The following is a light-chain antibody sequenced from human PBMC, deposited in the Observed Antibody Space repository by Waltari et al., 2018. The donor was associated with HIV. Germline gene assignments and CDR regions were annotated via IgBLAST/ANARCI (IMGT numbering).Light chain of an antibody. Sequence: DIQMTQSPSTLSASVGDSVTITCRASQSIISWLAWYQQKPGKAPKRLIYKASTLQSGVPSRFSGSGSETKFTLTISSLQPDDFATYYCQQYNNHWTFGQGTKVEIK. J-gene: IGKJ1*01. CDR1: QSIISW. CDR3: QQYNNHWT. V-gene: IGKV1-5*03. CDR2: KAS.